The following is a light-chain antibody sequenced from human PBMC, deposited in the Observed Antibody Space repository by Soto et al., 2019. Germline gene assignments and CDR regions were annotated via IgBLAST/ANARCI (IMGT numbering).Light chain of an antibody. CDR1: SSNIGAGYD. V-gene: IGLV1-40*01. J-gene: IGLJ1*01. CDR3: QSYGSTLSARYV. Sequence: QSALTQPPSVSGAPGQRVTISCTGSSSNIGAGYDVHWYQQRPGTAPKLLIFGNTNRPSGVPDRFSGSKSGTSASLAITGLQAEDEGDYYCQSYGSTLSARYVFGTGTKVTVL. CDR2: GNT.